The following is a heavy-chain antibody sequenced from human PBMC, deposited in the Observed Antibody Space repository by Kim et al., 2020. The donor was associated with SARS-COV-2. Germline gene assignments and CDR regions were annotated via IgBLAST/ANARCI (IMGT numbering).Heavy chain of an antibody. CDR2: IIPIFGIA. D-gene: IGHD3-22*01. CDR3: ALQDYDSSGRGFQH. V-gene: IGHV1-69*04. J-gene: IGHJ1*01. CDR1: GGTFSSYA. Sequence: SVKVSCKASGGTFSSYAISWVRQAPGQGLEWMGRIIPIFGIANYAQKFQGRVTITADKSTSTAYMELSSLRSEDTAVYYCALQDYDSSGRGFQHWGQGTLVTVSS.